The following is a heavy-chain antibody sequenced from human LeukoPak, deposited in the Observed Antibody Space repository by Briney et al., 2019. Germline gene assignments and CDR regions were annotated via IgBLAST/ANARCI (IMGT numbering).Heavy chain of an antibody. J-gene: IGHJ4*02. CDR2: ISYDGSNK. D-gene: IGHD2-2*02. Sequence: GGSLRLSCAASGFTFSSYGMHWVRQAPGKGLEWVAVISYDGSNKYYADSVKGRFTISRDNPKNTLYLQMNSLRAEDTAVYYCAKDSCSSTSCYSRDWGQGTLVTVSS. V-gene: IGHV3-30*18. CDR3: AKDSCSSTSCYSRD. CDR1: GFTFSSYG.